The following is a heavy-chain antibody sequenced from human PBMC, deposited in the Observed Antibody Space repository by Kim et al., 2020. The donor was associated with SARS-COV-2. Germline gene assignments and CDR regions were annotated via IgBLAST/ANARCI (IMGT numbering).Heavy chain of an antibody. Sequence: GESLKISCKGSGYSFTSYWIGWVRQMPGKGLEWMGIIYPGDSDTRYSPSFQGQVTISADKSISTAYLQWSSLKASDTAMYYCARRTMVRGAPPEDAFDIWGQVTMVTVSS. V-gene: IGHV5-51*01. D-gene: IGHD3-10*01. CDR3: ARRTMVRGAPPEDAFDI. CDR2: IYPGDSDT. CDR1: GYSFTSYW. J-gene: IGHJ3*02.